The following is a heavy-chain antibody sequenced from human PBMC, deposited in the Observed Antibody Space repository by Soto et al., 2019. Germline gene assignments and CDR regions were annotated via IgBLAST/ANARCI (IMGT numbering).Heavy chain of an antibody. D-gene: IGHD2-15*01. CDR2: ITWNSGKI. V-gene: IGHV3-9*01. CDR3: VKDSYADFHRVLSTAEYFFDY. CDR1: GFTFDYYA. J-gene: IGHJ4*01. Sequence: GGSLRLSFTASGFTFDYYAMHWVRQCPGRGLEWVSGITWNSGKIAYADSVKGRFTIARDDDNNSLYLQMNSLRPEDTALYYCVKDSYADFHRVLSTAEYFFDYWGHGTLVTVPQ.